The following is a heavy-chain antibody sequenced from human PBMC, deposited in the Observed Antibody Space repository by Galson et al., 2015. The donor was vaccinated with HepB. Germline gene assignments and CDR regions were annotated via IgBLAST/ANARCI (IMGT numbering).Heavy chain of an antibody. CDR1: GYSFTSYW. J-gene: IGHJ6*03. V-gene: IGHV5-51*01. CDR3: ARHVDGSGSPYYYYYYMDV. D-gene: IGHD3-10*01. Sequence: QSGAEVKKPGESLKISCKGSGYSFTSYWIGWVRQMPGKGLEWMGIIYPGDSDTRYSPSFQGQVTISADKSISTAYLQWSSLKASDTAMYYCARHVDGSGSPYYYYYYMDVWGKGTTVTVSS. CDR2: IYPGDSDT.